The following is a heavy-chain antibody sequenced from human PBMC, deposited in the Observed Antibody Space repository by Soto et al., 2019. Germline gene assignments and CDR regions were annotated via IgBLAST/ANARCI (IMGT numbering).Heavy chain of an antibody. J-gene: IGHJ4*02. V-gene: IGHV4-31*03. CDR1: GDSISSGGYY. D-gene: IGHD2-2*01. Sequence: PSETLSLTCTVSGDSISSGGYYWCWIRQHPGKGLEWIGYSYYSGSTNYNPSLKSRVIISVDTSKNQLSLKLSSVTAADTAVYYCARRYASCFDYWGQGTLVTVSA. CDR3: ARRYASCFDY. CDR2: SYYSGST.